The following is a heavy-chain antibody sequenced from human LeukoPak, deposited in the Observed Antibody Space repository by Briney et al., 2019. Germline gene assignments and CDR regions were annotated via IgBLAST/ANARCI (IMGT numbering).Heavy chain of an antibody. CDR1: GFTFSSYA. V-gene: IGHV3-23*01. J-gene: IGHJ4*02. CDR2: ISGSGGST. Sequence: PGGSLRLSCAASGFTFSSYAMSWVRQAPGKGLEWVSAISGSGGSTYYADSVKGRFTISRDNSKNTLYLQMNSLRAEDTAVYYCAREGYSTVTTMGATFFDYWGQGTLVTVSS. D-gene: IGHD4-17*01. CDR3: AREGYSTVTTMGATFFDY.